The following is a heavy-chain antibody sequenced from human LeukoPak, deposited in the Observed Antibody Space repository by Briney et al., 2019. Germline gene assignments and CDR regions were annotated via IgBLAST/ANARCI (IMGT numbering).Heavy chain of an antibody. J-gene: IGHJ4*02. CDR1: GFTFSSYS. Sequence: GGSLRLSCEASGFTFSSYSMHWVRQAPGKGLEWVAVISYDGKNKYYTDSVKGRFSISKDNSKNTLYLEMNSLRAEDTAIYYCARDGNYYGSGSYLDSWGQGTLVTVSS. CDR3: ARDGNYYGSGSYLDS. CDR2: ISYDGKNK. D-gene: IGHD3-10*01. V-gene: IGHV3-30*04.